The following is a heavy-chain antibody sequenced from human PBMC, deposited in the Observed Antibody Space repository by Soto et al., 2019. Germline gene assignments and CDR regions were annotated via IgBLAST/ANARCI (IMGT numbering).Heavy chain of an antibody. J-gene: IGHJ4*01. D-gene: IGHD3-22*01. V-gene: IGHV3-30-3*01. CDR3: ASWYYDSSGYYLDY. Sequence: QVQLVESGGGVVQPGRSLRLSCAASGFTFSSYAMHWVRQAPGKGLEWVAVISYDGSNKYYADSVKGRFTISRDNSKNTLYLQMNSLRAEDTAVYYCASWYYDSSGYYLDYWVHGTLVTVST. CDR1: GFTFSSYA. CDR2: ISYDGSNK.